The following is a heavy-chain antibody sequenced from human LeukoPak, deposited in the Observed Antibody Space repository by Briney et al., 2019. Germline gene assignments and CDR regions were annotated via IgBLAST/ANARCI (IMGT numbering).Heavy chain of an antibody. Sequence: PSETLSLTCTVSGGSISSYYWSWIRQPPGKGLEWIGYIYYSGSTNYNPSLKSRVTISVDTSKNQFSLKLSSVTAADTAVYYCARDPGYSYGYGDAFDIWGQGTMVTVSS. D-gene: IGHD5-18*01. CDR2: IYYSGST. CDR1: GGSISSYY. V-gene: IGHV4-59*12. CDR3: ARDPGYSYGYGDAFDI. J-gene: IGHJ3*02.